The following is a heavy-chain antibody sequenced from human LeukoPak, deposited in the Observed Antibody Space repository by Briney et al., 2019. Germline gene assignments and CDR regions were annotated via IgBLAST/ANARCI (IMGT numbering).Heavy chain of an antibody. CDR2: IYYSGYS. CDR1: GGSINSYY. Sequence: SETLSPTCTVSGGSINSYYWSWIRQPPGKGLEWIGHIYYSGYSSYTPSLKSRVTISVDTSKNQFSLKLSSVTAADTAVYYCARHQPLIAVASTGYFDLWGRGTLVTVSS. J-gene: IGHJ2*01. CDR3: ARHQPLIAVASTGYFDL. D-gene: IGHD6-19*01. V-gene: IGHV4-59*08.